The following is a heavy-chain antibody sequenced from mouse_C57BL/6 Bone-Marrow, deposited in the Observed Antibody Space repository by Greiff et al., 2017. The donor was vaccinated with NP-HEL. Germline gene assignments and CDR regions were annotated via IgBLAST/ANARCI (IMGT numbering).Heavy chain of an antibody. CDR1: GYTFTSYG. CDR3: ARLYYGSSLQFAY. J-gene: IGHJ3*01. CDR2: IYPRSGNT. Sequence: VQLQQSGAELARPGASVKLSCKASGYTFTSYGISWVKQRTGQGLEWIGEIYPRSGNTYYNEKFKGKATLTAYKSSSTAYMELRSLTSEDSAVYFCARLYYGSSLQFAYWGQGTLVTVSA. V-gene: IGHV1-81*01. D-gene: IGHD1-1*01.